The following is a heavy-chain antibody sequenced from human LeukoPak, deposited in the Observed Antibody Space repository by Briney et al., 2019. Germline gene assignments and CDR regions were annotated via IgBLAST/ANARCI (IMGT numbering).Heavy chain of an antibody. CDR1: GYSISSGYY. V-gene: IGHV4-38-2*02. CDR2: IYHSGST. J-gene: IGHJ5*02. CDR3: ARSRTMVRGVQFDP. D-gene: IGHD3-10*01. Sequence: SETLSLTCTGSGYSISSGYYWGWIRQPPGKGLEWIGSIYHSGSTYYNPSLKSRVTISVDTSKNQFSLKLSSVTAADTAVYYCARSRTMVRGVQFDPWGQGTLVTVSS.